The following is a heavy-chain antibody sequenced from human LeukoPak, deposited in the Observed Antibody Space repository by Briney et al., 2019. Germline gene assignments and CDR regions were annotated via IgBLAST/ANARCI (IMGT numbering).Heavy chain of an antibody. Sequence: GRSLRLSCAASGFTFSSYGMHWVRQAPGKGLEWVAVISYDGNNKYYADSVKGRFTISRDNAKNTLYLQMNSLRAEDTAVYYCAREEKYTIFGVVIQDTNYYYGMDVWGQGTTVTVSS. D-gene: IGHD3-3*01. CDR1: GFTFSSYG. CDR2: ISYDGNNK. CDR3: AREEKYTIFGVVIQDTNYYYGMDV. V-gene: IGHV3-30*03. J-gene: IGHJ6*02.